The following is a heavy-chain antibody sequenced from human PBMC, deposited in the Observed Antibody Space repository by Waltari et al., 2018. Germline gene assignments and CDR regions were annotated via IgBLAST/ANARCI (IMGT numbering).Heavy chain of an antibody. D-gene: IGHD1-26*01. Sequence: QVQLQESGPGLVKPSETLSLTCTVSGGSISSYYWSWIRQPPGKGLEWIGYIYYSGSTKANPTRKSRATISVATSKNQFSLKLSSVTAADTAVYYCARQLVGRGGSYSYGMDVWGQGTTVTVSS. CDR2: IYYSGST. J-gene: IGHJ6*02. V-gene: IGHV4-59*08. CDR3: ARQLVGRGGSYSYGMDV. CDR1: GGSISSYY.